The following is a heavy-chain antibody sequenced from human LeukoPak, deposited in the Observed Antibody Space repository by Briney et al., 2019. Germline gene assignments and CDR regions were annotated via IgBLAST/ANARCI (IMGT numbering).Heavy chain of an antibody. CDR2: ISASSGHI. J-gene: IGHJ4*02. CDR1: GFTFSDYS. V-gene: IGHV3-21*01. CDR3: ARAEYSSSWSYVYYFDN. Sequence: GGSLRLSCAASGFTFSDYSMNWVRQAPGKGLEWVSSISASSGHIHYADSAKGRFTNSRDNAKNPLYLQMNSLRAEDTAVYYCARAEYSSSWSYVYYFDNWGQGTLVTVSS. D-gene: IGHD6-13*01.